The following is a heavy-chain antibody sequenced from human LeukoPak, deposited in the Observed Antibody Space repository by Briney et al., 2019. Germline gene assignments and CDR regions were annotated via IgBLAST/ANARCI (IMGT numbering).Heavy chain of an antibody. CDR3: ARDLRRSGWYDY. Sequence: SETLSLTCTVSGDSISSGDYYWSWIRQPAGKGLEWIGYIYYTGTTNYNPSLKNRVTISVDTSKNQFSLKLSSVTAADTAIYYCARDLRRSGWYDYWGQGTLVTVSS. CDR1: GDSISSGDYY. D-gene: IGHD6-19*01. CDR2: IYYTGTT. V-gene: IGHV4-61*10. J-gene: IGHJ4*02.